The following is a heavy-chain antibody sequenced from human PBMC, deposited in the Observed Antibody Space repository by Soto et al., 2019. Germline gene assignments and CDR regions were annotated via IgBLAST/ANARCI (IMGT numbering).Heavy chain of an antibody. J-gene: IGHJ4*02. CDR1: GDSIIGYY. CDR2: IYSSGST. D-gene: IGHD5-18*01. Sequence: TLSLTCTVSGDSIIGYYWSWIRQSPGKGLEWIGCIYSSGSTNYNPSLKSRVTLSVDTSKNQFSLKLPSMTAADTAMYYCARSLASAGYTYGNFDSWGQGTLVTVSS. V-gene: IGHV4-59*01. CDR3: ARSLASAGYTYGNFDS.